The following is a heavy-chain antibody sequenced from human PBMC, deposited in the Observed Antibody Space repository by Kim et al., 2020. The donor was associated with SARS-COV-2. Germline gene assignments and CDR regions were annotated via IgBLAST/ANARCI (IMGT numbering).Heavy chain of an antibody. CDR3: ARDAGGLDSSGYRY. V-gene: IGHV4-59*01. CDR2: IYYSGST. J-gene: IGHJ4*02. CDR1: GGSISSYY. Sequence: SETLSLTCTVSGGSISSYYWSWIRQPPGKGLEWIGYIYYSGSTNYNPSLKSRVTISVDTSKNQFSLKLSSVTAADTAVYYCARDAGGLDSSGYRYWGQGTLVTVSS. D-gene: IGHD3-22*01.